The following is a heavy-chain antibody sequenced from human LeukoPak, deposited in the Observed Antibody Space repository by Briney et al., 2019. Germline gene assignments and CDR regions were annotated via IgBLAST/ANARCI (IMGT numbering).Heavy chain of an antibody. J-gene: IGHJ4*02. Sequence: ASVKVSCKASGYTFTSYGISWVRRAPGQGLEWMGWISAYNGNTNYAQKLQGRVTMTTDTSTSTAYMELRSLRSDDTAVYYCARDFLSGDSSGYYYFPVYWGQGTLVTVSS. D-gene: IGHD3-22*01. CDR2: ISAYNGNT. V-gene: IGHV1-18*01. CDR3: ARDFLSGDSSGYYYFPVY. CDR1: GYTFTSYG.